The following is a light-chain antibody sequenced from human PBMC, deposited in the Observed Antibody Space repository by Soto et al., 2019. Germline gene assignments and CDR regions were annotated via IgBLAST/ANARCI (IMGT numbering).Light chain of an antibody. Sequence: QSALTQPASVSGSRGQSITISCTGTSSDIGGYNYVSWYQQHPGKAPKLMIYEVSNRPSGVSNRFSGSKSGNTASLTISGLQAEDDADYYCSSYTSSTPYVVFGGGTKLTVL. CDR1: SSDIGGYNY. CDR3: SSYTSSTPYVV. V-gene: IGLV2-14*01. CDR2: EVS. J-gene: IGLJ2*01.